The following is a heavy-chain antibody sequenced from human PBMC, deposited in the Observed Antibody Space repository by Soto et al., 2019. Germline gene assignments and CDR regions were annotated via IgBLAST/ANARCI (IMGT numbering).Heavy chain of an antibody. D-gene: IGHD1-1*01. CDR3: ASDEIQPERSPSYGKDV. V-gene: IGHV3-33*01. J-gene: IGHJ6*02. CDR1: GFTFSNYG. Sequence: QMQLVESGGGVVQPGKSLRLSCIASGFTFSNYGMHWVRQAPGKGLEWVAVIWYDGGSKFYADSVKGRFTISRDNSKNTLYPQMTSLRADDTAVDYCASDEIQPERSPSYGKDVWGQGTTVIVSS. CDR2: IWYDGGSK.